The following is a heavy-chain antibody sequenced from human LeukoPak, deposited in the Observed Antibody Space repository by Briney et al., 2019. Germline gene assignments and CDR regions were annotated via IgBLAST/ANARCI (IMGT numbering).Heavy chain of an antibody. CDR2: INHSGNT. J-gene: IGHJ4*02. Sequence: KPSETLSLTCAVYGGSFSGYYWSWIRQPPGKGLEWIGEINHSGNTNYNPSLKSRVTISVDTPKNQFSLKLSSVTAADTAVYYCARVGDYDSSGYFLHYWGQGTLVTVSS. CDR1: GGSFSGYY. CDR3: ARVGDYDSSGYFLHY. V-gene: IGHV4-34*01. D-gene: IGHD3-22*01.